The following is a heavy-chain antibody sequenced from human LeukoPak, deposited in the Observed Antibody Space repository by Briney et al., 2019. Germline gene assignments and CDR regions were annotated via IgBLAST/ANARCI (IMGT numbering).Heavy chain of an antibody. CDR1: GFTFSDYD. J-gene: IGHJ4*02. V-gene: IGHV3-13*01. CDR3: ARVAKERVGGVYYFDY. D-gene: IGHD1-1*01. Sequence: PGGSLRLSCAASGFTFSDYDMHWVRQATGKGLEWVSAIGTAGDTYYTGSVKGRFTISRENAKNSLYLQMNSLRAGDTPVYYCARVAKERVGGVYYFDYWGQGTRVTVSS. CDR2: IGTAGDT.